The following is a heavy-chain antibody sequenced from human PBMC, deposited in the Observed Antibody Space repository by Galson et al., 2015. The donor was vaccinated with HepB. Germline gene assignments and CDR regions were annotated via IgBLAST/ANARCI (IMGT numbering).Heavy chain of an antibody. CDR3: AIPDSSGYYAYYY. J-gene: IGHJ4*02. CDR2: ISGSGGST. Sequence: SLRLSCAASGFTFSSYAMSWVRQAPAKGLEWVSAISGSGGSTYYADSVKGRFTISRDNSKNTLYLQMNSLRAEDTAVYYCAIPDSSGYYAYYYWGQGTLVTVSS. CDR1: GFTFSSYA. V-gene: IGHV3-23*01. D-gene: IGHD3-22*01.